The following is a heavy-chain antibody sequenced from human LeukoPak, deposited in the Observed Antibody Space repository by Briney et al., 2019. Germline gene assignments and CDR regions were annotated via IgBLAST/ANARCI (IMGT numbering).Heavy chain of an antibody. D-gene: IGHD2-15*01. CDR1: GFTVSTNY. V-gene: IGHV3-66*01. CDR3: ARVLHRGGTSDYYYYYGMDV. CDR2: IYSGGST. J-gene: IGHJ6*02. Sequence: GGSLRLSCAASGFTVSTNYMSWVRQAPGKGLEWVSVIYSGGSTYYADSVKGRFAISRDNSKNTLYLQMNSLRTEDTAVYYCARVLHRGGTSDYYYYYGMDVWGQGTTVTVSS.